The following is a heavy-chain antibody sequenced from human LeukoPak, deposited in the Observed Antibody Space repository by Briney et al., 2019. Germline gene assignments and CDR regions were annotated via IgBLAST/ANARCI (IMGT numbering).Heavy chain of an antibody. CDR3: ARGQQLVRFNWFDP. Sequence: ASLKVSCKTSGYTFTGYYMHWGRQAPGQGLEWMGWINPNSGGTNYAQKFQGRVTMTRDTSISTAYMELSRLRSDDTAVYYCARGQQLVRFNWFDPWGQGTLVTVSS. CDR1: GYTFTGYY. V-gene: IGHV1-2*02. J-gene: IGHJ5*02. CDR2: INPNSGGT. D-gene: IGHD6-13*01.